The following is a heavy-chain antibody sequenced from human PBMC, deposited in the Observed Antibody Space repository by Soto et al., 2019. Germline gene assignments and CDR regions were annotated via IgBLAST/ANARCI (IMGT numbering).Heavy chain of an antibody. CDR1: GFTFSSYA. D-gene: IGHD2-2*01. CDR3: ARRGGWYQLLRYDYYGMDV. J-gene: IGHJ6*02. V-gene: IGHV3-30-3*01. CDR2: ISYDGSNK. Sequence: PGGSLRLSCAASGFTFSSYAMHWVRQAPGKGLEWVAVISYDGSNKYYADSVKGRFTISRDNSKNTLYLQMNSLRAEDTAVYYCARRGGWYQLLRYDYYGMDVWGQGTTVTVSS.